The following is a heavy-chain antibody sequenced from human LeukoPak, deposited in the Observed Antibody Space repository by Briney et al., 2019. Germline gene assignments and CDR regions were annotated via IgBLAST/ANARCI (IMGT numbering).Heavy chain of an antibody. J-gene: IGHJ4*02. Sequence: GASVKVSCKATGDTFTGFYMHWVRPAAGQGLEWMGWINPDSGGTNYAHKFQGRVTMTRDTSISTAYMELSRLRSDDTAVYFCATNLGGPREPFDYWGQGALVTVSS. CDR2: INPDSGGT. V-gene: IGHV1-2*02. CDR1: GDTFTGFY. CDR3: ATNLGGPREPFDY. D-gene: IGHD3-16*01.